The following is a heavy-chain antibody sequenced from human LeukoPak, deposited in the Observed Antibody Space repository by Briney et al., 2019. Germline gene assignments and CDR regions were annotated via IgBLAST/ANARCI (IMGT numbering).Heavy chain of an antibody. CDR3: AKDFNHIVVVYYYYYGMDV. CDR1: GFTFSSYA. Sequence: GRSLRLSCAASGFTFSSYAMHWVRQAPGKGLEWVAVISYDGSNKYYADSVKGRFTISRDNSKNTLYLQMNSLRAEDTAVYYCAKDFNHIVVVYYYYYGMDVWGQGTTVTVSS. CDR2: ISYDGSNK. D-gene: IGHD3-22*01. J-gene: IGHJ6*02. V-gene: IGHV3-30-3*01.